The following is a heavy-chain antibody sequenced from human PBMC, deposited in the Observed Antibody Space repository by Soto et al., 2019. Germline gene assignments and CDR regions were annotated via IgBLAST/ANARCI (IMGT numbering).Heavy chain of an antibody. Sequence: ASVKVSCKASGYTFTGYYLHWVRQAPGQGLEWMGWIIPNSGATNYAQKFQGWVTMTRDTSISTAYMELNRLRSDDTAIYYCVRETAATYNWFDPWGQGTLVTVSS. J-gene: IGHJ5*02. D-gene: IGHD6-13*01. CDR1: GYTFTGYY. CDR2: IIPNSGAT. CDR3: VRETAATYNWFDP. V-gene: IGHV1-2*04.